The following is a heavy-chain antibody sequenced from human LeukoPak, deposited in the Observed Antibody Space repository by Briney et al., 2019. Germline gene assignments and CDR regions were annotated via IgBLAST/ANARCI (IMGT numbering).Heavy chain of an antibody. D-gene: IGHD4-17*01. CDR2: ISYDGSNK. CDR3: ARDLVEDAAVTYRLYGMDV. CDR1: GFTFSSYA. Sequence: GRSLRLSCAASGFTFSSYAMHWVRQAPGKGLEWLAVISYDGSNKYYADSVKGRFTISRDNSKNTLYLQMNSLIAEDTAVYYCARDLVEDAAVTYRLYGMDVWGKGTTVTVSS. J-gene: IGHJ6*04. V-gene: IGHV3-30*04.